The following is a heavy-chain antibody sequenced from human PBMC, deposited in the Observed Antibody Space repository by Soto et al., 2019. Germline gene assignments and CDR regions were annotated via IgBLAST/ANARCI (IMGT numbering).Heavy chain of an antibody. CDR3: ARDYGSIAVAARHDYYYGMDV. CDR1: GYTFTSYA. D-gene: IGHD6-19*01. V-gene: IGHV1-3*01. Sequence: ASVKVSCKASGYTFTSYAMHWVRQAPGQRLEWMGWINAGNGNTKYSQKFQGRVTITRDTSASTAYMELSSLRSEDTAVYYCARDYGSIAVAARHDYYYGMDVWGQGTTVTVSS. J-gene: IGHJ6*02. CDR2: INAGNGNT.